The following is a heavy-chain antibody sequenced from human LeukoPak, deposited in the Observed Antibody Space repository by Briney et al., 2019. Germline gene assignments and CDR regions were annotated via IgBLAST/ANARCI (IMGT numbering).Heavy chain of an antibody. CDR3: ARAPTVTTLVVHY. J-gene: IGHJ4*02. CDR1: GFTFSSYA. V-gene: IGHV3-23*01. D-gene: IGHD3-22*01. Sequence: GGSLRLSCAASGFTFSSYAMSWVRQAPGKGLEWVSCIRDSGAGIYYADSVKGRFTISRDNSKNTLYLQMNSLRAEDTAVYYCARAPTVTTLVVHYWGQGTLVTVSA. CDR2: IRDSGAGI.